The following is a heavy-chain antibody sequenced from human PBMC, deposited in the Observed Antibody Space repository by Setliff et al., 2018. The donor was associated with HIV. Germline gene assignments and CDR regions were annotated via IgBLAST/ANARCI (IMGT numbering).Heavy chain of an antibody. V-gene: IGHV4-39*01. CDR3: ARGLSVYSYANVYYYHGMDV. D-gene: IGHD5-18*01. Sequence: SETLSLTCTVSGVSISSTTYYWGWIRQPPGKGLEWIGSFHYSGSTSYNPSLKSRVAISVDTSKSQFSLKMTSVTAADTAVYYCARGLSVYSYANVYYYHGMDVWGQGTTVTVSS. J-gene: IGHJ6*02. CDR1: GVSISSTTYY. CDR2: FHYSGST.